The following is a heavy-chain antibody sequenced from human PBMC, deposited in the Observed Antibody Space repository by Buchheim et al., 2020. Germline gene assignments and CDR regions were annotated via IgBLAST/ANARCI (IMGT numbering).Heavy chain of an antibody. CDR2: ISFDGNNK. CDR1: GFSFSRYA. J-gene: IGHJ6*02. V-gene: IGHV3-30-3*01. CDR3: ARVSRAGATFFYYGMDV. D-gene: IGHD2/OR15-2a*01. Sequence: VQLLESGGGLVQPGGSLRLSCAASGFSFSRYAMYWVRQAPGQGLEWVAAISFDGNNKYYDDSVKGRFTISRDNSKTTLFLQMNSLTGDDTATYYCARVSRAGATFFYYGMDVWGQGTT.